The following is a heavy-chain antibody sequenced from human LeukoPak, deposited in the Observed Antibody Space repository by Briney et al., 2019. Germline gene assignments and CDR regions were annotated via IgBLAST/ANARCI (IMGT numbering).Heavy chain of an antibody. Sequence: ASVKVSCKASGYTFTSYGISWVRQAPGQGLEWMGWISAYNGNTNYAQKLQGRVTMTTDTSTSTAYMELRSLRSDDTAVYYCARHYDYVWGSYRYIDYWGQGTLVIVSS. CDR2: ISAYNGNT. CDR3: ARHYDYVWGSYRYIDY. D-gene: IGHD3-16*02. J-gene: IGHJ4*02. CDR1: GYTFTSYG. V-gene: IGHV1-18*01.